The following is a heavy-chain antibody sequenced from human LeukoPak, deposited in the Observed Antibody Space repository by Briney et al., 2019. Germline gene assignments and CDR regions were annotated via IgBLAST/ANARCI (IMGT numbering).Heavy chain of an antibody. V-gene: IGHV6-1*01. CDR1: GDSVSSKNGS. CDR2: TYYRSKLYD. Sequence: SQTLSLTCAISGDSVSSKNGSWNWIRQSPSRGLEWLGRTYYRSKLYDEYAESLKGRLAISPHTSNNQLALHVYSVTPEDTAVYYXARDLGTSAWYTFDFWGQGTLVTVSS. D-gene: IGHD6-19*01. CDR3: ARDLGTSAWYTFDF. J-gene: IGHJ5*01.